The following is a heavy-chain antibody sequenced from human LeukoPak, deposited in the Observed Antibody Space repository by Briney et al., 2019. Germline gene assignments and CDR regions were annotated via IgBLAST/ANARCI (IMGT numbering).Heavy chain of an antibody. Sequence: GGSLRLSCAASGFTFSSYWMSWVRQAPGKGLEWVANIKEDGSEKKYYEDSVKGRFTISRDNTKKSLYLQMSSLRAEDTAVYYCARGGYRYEYWGQGTLVTVSS. V-gene: IGHV3-7*04. D-gene: IGHD5-12*01. CDR2: IKEDGSEKK. J-gene: IGHJ4*02. CDR3: ARGGYRYEY. CDR1: GFTFSSYW.